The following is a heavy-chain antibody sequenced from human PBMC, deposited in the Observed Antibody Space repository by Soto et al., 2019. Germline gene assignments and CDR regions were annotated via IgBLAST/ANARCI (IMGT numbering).Heavy chain of an antibody. V-gene: IGHV3-33*01. CDR2: IWYDGSNK. CDR3: ARDGNDGDPPEHFQH. CDR1: GFTFSSYG. Sequence: QVQLVESGGGVVQPGRSLRLSCAASGFTFSSYGMHWVRQAPGKGLEWVADIWYDGSNKYYADSVKGRFTISRDNSKNTLYLQMNSLRAEDTAVYYCARDGNDGDPPEHFQHWGQGTLVTVSS. J-gene: IGHJ1*01. D-gene: IGHD4-17*01.